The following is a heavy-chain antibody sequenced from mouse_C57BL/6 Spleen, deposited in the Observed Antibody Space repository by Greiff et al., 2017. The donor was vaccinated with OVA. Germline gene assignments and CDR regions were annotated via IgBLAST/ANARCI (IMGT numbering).Heavy chain of an antibody. Sequence: QVQLQQPGAELVKPGASVKLSCKASGYTFTSYWMHWVKQRPGQGLEWIGMIHPNSGSTNYNEKFKSKATLTVDKSSSTAYMQLSSLTSEDSAVYYCAQTTVVDYFDYWGQGTTLTVSS. D-gene: IGHD1-1*01. V-gene: IGHV1-64*01. CDR2: IHPNSGST. CDR1: GYTFTSYW. J-gene: IGHJ2*01. CDR3: AQTTVVDYFDY.